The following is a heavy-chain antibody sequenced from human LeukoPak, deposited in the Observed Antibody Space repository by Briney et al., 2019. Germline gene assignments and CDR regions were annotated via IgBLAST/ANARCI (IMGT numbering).Heavy chain of an antibody. V-gene: IGHV4-59*01. CDR3: ARSTRPSNNYHGMDV. J-gene: IGHJ6*04. D-gene: IGHD2-2*01. Sequence: PSETLSLTRTGPGGSIRSYYWSWIRPPPGKGVGGIGHIYYCGSTNINPCLRSGLTISVDTPKNQYSVKVNYWTAGHRAVYSCARSTRPSNNYHGMDVWGEGTTVTVSS. CDR1: GGSIRSYY. CDR2: IYYCGST.